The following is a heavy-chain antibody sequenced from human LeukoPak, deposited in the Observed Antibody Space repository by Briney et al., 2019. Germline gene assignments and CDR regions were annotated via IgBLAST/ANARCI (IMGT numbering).Heavy chain of an antibody. V-gene: IGHV4-38-2*02. CDR3: ARMAVITADFDY. Sequence: PSETLSLTCTVSGYSISSGYYWGWIRQPPGKGLEWIGEINHSGSTNYNPSLKSRVTISVDTSKNQFSLKLSSVTAADTAVYYCARMAVITADFDYWGQGTLVTVSS. CDR1: GYSISSGYY. D-gene: IGHD3-22*01. CDR2: INHSGST. J-gene: IGHJ4*02.